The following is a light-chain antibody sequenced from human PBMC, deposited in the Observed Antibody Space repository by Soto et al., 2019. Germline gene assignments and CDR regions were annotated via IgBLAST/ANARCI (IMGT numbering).Light chain of an antibody. Sequence: DIHMTQSPSTLSASVGDRVTITCRASQSISSWLAWYQQKPGKAPQLLICQASSLESGVPSRFSASGSGTEFTLTLSSLPHDDFANYYCKEYNRYSKRFGQGTKVDI. V-gene: IGKV1-5*03. CDR3: KEYNRYSKR. CDR2: QAS. J-gene: IGKJ1*01. CDR1: QSISSW.